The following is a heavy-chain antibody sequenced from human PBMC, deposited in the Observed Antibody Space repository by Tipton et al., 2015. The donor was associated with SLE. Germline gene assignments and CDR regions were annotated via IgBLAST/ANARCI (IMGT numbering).Heavy chain of an antibody. J-gene: IGHJ3*02. CDR3: ARHLRFLEWLSAFDI. D-gene: IGHD3-3*01. V-gene: IGHV5-10-1*01. Sequence: QLVQSGAEVKKPGESLRISCKGSGYSFTSYWISWVRQMPEKGLEWMGRIDPSDSYTNYSPSFQGHVTISADKSISTAYLQWSSLKASDTAMYYCARHLRFLEWLSAFDIWGQGTMVTVSS. CDR1: GYSFTSYW. CDR2: IDPSDSYT.